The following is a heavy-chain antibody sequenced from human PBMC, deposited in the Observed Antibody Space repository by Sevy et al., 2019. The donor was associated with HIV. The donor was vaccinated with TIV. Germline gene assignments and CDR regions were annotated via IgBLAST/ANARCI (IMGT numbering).Heavy chain of an antibody. CDR3: TSDPDPPRSSFNYDFWSGYYIDYFDY. J-gene: IGHJ4*02. Sequence: GGSLRLSCAASGFTFSGSAMHWVRQASGKGLEWVGRIRSKANSYATAYAASVKGRFTISRDDSKNTAYLQMNSLKTKEMALYYCTSDPDPPRSSFNYDFWSGYYIDYFDYWGQGTLVTVSS. V-gene: IGHV3-73*01. CDR2: IRSKANSYAT. D-gene: IGHD3-3*01. CDR1: GFTFSGSA.